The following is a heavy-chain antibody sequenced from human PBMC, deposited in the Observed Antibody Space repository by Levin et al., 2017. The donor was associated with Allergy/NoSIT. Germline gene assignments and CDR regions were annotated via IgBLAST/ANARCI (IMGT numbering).Heavy chain of an antibody. CDR2: ISSSSSYI. D-gene: IGHD6-13*01. V-gene: IGHV3-21*01. J-gene: IGHJ4*02. CDR3: ARGGRGSSYYFDY. CDR1: GFTFSSYS. Sequence: GGSLRLSCAASGFTFSSYSMNWVRQAPGKGLEWVSSISSSSSYIYYADSVKGRFTISRDNAKNSLYLQMNSLRAEDTAVYYCARGGRGSSYYFDYWGQGTLVTVSS.